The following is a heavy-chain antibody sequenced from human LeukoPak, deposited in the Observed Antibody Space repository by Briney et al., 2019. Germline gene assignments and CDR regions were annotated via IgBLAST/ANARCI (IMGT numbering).Heavy chain of an antibody. CDR3: AKQGPGWCSSTSCYGVDD. D-gene: IGHD2-2*01. V-gene: IGHV7-4-1*02. Sequence: ASVKVSCKASGYAFTSHAMNWVRQAPGQGLEWMRWINTNTGNPTYAQDFTGRFVFSLDTSVSTAYLLISSLKPEDTAVYYCAKQGPGWCSSTSCYGVDDWGQGTLVTVSS. CDR1: GYAFTSHA. J-gene: IGHJ4*02. CDR2: INTNTGNP.